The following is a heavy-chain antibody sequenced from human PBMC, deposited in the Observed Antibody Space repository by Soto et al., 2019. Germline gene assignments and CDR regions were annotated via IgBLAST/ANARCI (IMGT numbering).Heavy chain of an antibody. Sequence: SLTCTVSGGSISSYYWSWIRQPPGKGLEWIGNIYYSGSTNYKPSLKSRVTISVDTSKNQFSLKLTSVTAADTAVYYCASSAPDYYYDSSGFENWGQGALVTVSS. CDR1: GGSISSYY. V-gene: IGHV4-59*01. D-gene: IGHD3-22*01. CDR2: IYYSGST. CDR3: ASSAPDYYYDSSGFEN. J-gene: IGHJ4*02.